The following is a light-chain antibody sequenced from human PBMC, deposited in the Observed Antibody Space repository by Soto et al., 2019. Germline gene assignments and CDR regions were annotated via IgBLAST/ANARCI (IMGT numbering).Light chain of an antibody. V-gene: IGKV3-15*01. CDR3: QQYNNWPKT. CDR2: GAS. Sequence: EIVMTQAPATLSVSPGERATLSCRASQSVSSYLAWYQQKPGQAPRLLIYGASTRATGIPARFSGSGSGTELTLTIRSLQSEDFAVYYCQQYNNWPKTFGKRTKV. J-gene: IGKJ1*01. CDR1: QSVSSY.